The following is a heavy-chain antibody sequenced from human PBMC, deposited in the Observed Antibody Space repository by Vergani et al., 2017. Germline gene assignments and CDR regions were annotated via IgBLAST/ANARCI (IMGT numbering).Heavy chain of an antibody. D-gene: IGHD2-15*01. Sequence: QVQLVESGGGVVQPGRSLRLSCAASGFTFSSYAMHWVRQAPGKGLEWVAVISYDGSNKYYADSVKGRFTISRDNSKNTLYLKMNSLRAEDTAVYYCARVWSPVLKPEYCSGGSCYSSYYYYYYMDVWGKGTTVTVSS. CDR3: ARVWSPVLKPEYCSGGSCYSSYYYYYYMDV. V-gene: IGHV3-30-3*01. J-gene: IGHJ6*03. CDR2: ISYDGSNK. CDR1: GFTFSSYA.